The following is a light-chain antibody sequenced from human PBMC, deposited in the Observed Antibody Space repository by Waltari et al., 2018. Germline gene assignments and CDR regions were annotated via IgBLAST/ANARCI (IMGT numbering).Light chain of an antibody. CDR3: FSAADDFWV. CDR1: IVTKKS. CDR2: QDT. Sequence: FDLTQPSSVSVSPGQTARITCSGDIVTKKSTRWFQQKPGRAPLLLIYQDTERPLGIPERCAGSISGTTITLTCTGAQFEDEADYHCFSAADDFWVFGGGTKLTVL. J-gene: IGLJ3*02. V-gene: IGLV3-27*01.